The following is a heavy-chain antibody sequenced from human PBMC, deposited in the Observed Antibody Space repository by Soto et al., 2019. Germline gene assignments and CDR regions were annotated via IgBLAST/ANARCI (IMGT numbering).Heavy chain of an antibody. CDR1: GFTFSSYW. CDR3: AKGFIAVAGYFEY. V-gene: IGHV3-7*03. Sequence: GGSLRLSCAASGFTFSSYWMGWVRQAPGKGLEWVANIKQDGSEKYYVDSVKGRFTISRDNAKNSLYLQMNSLRAEDTAVYYCAKGFIAVAGYFEYWGQGTLVTVSS. CDR2: IKQDGSEK. J-gene: IGHJ4*02. D-gene: IGHD6-19*01.